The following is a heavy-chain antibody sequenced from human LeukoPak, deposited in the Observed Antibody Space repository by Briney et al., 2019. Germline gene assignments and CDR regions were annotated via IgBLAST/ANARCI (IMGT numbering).Heavy chain of an antibody. J-gene: IGHJ4*02. CDR3: ARDWGVDS. CDR2: KSYDERNK. CDR1: GFTFSIYT. Sequence: GRSLRLSCAAPGFTFSIYTMVWVRQPPGKGLEWVAVKSYDERNKXYADSVKGRFTISRDNSNNALYLQMNSLRPEDTAVYYCARDWGVDSWGQGTLVTVSS. V-gene: IGHV3-30*03. D-gene: IGHD3-10*01.